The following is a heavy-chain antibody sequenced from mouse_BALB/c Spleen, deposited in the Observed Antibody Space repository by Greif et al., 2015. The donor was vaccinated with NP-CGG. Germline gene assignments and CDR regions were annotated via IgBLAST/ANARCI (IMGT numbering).Heavy chain of an antibody. CDR3: ARDGYYAMDY. CDR1: GFSLTSYG. J-gene: IGHJ4*01. V-gene: IGHV2-9*02. Sequence: VQGVESGPGLVAPSQSLSITCTVSGFSLTSYGVHWVRQPPGKGLEWLGVIWAGGSTNYYSALMSRLSISKDNSKSQVFLKMNSLQTDDTAMYYCARDGYYAMDYWGQGTSVTVSS. CDR2: IWAGGST.